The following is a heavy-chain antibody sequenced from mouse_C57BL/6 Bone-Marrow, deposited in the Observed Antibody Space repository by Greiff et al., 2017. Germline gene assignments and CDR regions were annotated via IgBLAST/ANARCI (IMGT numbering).Heavy chain of an antibody. CDR1: GFNIKDDY. D-gene: IGHD1-1*02. J-gene: IGHJ4*01. V-gene: IGHV14-4*01. CDR3: TPNYGSYAMDY. Sequence: VQLQQSGAELVRPGASVKLSCTASGFNIKDDYMHWVKQRPEQGLEWIGWIDPENGDTEYASKFQGKATITADTSSNTAYLQLSSLTSEDTAVYYCTPNYGSYAMDYWGQGTSVTVSS. CDR2: IDPENGDT.